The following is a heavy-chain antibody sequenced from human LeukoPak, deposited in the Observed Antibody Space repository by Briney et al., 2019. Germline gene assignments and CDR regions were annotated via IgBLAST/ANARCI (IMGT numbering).Heavy chain of an antibody. Sequence: SETLSLTCAVYGGSFSPYYWGWIRQPPGKGLEWIGSIYYSGSTYYNPSLKSRVTISVDTSKDQFSLKLSSVTAADTAVYYCARKTSPKVSTSWDYWGQGTLVTVSS. V-gene: IGHV4-39*07. CDR1: GGSFSPYY. CDR2: IYYSGST. J-gene: IGHJ4*02. D-gene: IGHD2-2*01. CDR3: ARKTSPKVSTSWDY.